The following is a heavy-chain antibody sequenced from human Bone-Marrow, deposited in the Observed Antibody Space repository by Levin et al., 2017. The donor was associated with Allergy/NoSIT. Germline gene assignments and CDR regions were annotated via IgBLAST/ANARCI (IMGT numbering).Heavy chain of an antibody. V-gene: IGHV3-23*01. D-gene: IGHD4-17*01. Sequence: SCAVSGFTFSSCVMSWVRQAPGKGLEWVSSISGSGGRTYYADSVKGRFTISRDNSKNTLYVQMNSLRAEDTAVYYCAKGDYGDYVSWFDPWGQGTLVTVSS. CDR3: AKGDYGDYVSWFDP. J-gene: IGHJ5*02. CDR1: GFTFSSCV. CDR2: ISGSGGRT.